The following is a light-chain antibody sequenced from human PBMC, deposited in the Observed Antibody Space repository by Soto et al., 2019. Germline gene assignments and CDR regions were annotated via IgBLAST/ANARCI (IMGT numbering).Light chain of an antibody. J-gene: IGLJ1*01. CDR3: FSYTSSGTYV. CDR1: ASNIGNNS. Sequence: QSVLTQPPSVSAAPGQRVTISCSGSASNIGNNSVSWYQQLPGAAPKLLIYDDNNRPSGIPDRFSGSKSGNTASLTISGLQAEDETDYYCFSYTSSGTYVFGTGTKVTVL. CDR2: DDN. V-gene: IGLV1-51*01.